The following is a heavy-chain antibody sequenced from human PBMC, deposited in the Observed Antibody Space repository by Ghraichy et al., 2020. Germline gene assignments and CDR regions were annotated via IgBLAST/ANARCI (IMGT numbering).Heavy chain of an antibody. D-gene: IGHD3-3*01. CDR3: AGSRRGSERLRILQWLLKDVKDV. CDR2: ISSSGTII. Sequence: GGSLRLSCAASGFTFSDYYMSWIRQAPGKGLQWVSYISSSGTIIYYADSVKGRFTVSRDNAKNSLYLQVNSLRAEDTAVYYCAGSRRGSERLRILQWLLKDVKDVWGQATMVTVSS. CDR1: GFTFSDYY. J-gene: IGHJ6*01. V-gene: IGHV3-11*01.